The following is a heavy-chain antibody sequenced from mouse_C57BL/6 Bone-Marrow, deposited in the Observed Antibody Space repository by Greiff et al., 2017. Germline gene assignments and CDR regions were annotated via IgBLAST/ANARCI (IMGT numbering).Heavy chain of an antibody. CDR1: EYEFPSHD. V-gene: IGHV5-2*01. CDR2: INSEGGST. Sequence: EVMLVESGGGLVQPGESLKLSCESNEYEFPSHDMSWVRKTPEKRLELVAAINSEGGSTYYPDTMERRFIISRDNTKKTLYLQMSSLRSEDTALFYCARLYYGYEGAWFAYWGQGTLVTVSA. CDR3: ARLYYGYEGAWFAY. J-gene: IGHJ3*01. D-gene: IGHD2-2*01.